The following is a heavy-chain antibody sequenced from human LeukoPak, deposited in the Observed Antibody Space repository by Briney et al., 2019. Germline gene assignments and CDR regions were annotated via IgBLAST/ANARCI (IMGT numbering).Heavy chain of an antibody. D-gene: IGHD7-27*01. CDR2: IYTSGST. Sequence: PSETLSLTCTVSGGSISSYYWSWIRQPAGKGLEWIGRIYTSGSTNYNPSLNSRVTMSVDTSKNQFSLKLISVTAADTAVYYCARDREAVANWGYDWFDPWGQGTLVTVSS. V-gene: IGHV4-4*07. CDR1: GGSISSYY. CDR3: ARDREAVANWGYDWFDP. J-gene: IGHJ5*02.